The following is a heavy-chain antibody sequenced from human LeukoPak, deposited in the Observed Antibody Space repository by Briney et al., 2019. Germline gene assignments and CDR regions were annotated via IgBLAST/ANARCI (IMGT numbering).Heavy chain of an antibody. V-gene: IGHV4-4*07. CDR3: ARDESITWDPPFDY. CDR1: GGSISGYY. D-gene: IGHD1-26*01. Sequence: SETLSLTCTVSGGSISGYYWSWIRQPAGKGLEWIGRMTTSGSSHYNPSLRSRVTISLDTSANQFSLKLSSVTAADTAVYYCARDESITWDPPFDYWGRGTLVTVSS. J-gene: IGHJ4*02. CDR2: MTTSGSS.